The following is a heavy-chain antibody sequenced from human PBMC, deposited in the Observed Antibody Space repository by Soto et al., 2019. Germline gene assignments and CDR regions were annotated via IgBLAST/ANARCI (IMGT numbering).Heavy chain of an antibody. CDR1: GGSISSSSYY. Sequence: QLQLQESGPGLVKPSETLSLTCTVSGGSISSSSYYWGWIRQPPGKGLEWIGSIYYSGSTYYNPSLKSRVTISVDTSKNQFSLKLSSVTAADTAVYYCARRTIFGVVTFDCWGQGTLVTVSS. CDR2: IYYSGST. CDR3: ARRTIFGVVTFDC. V-gene: IGHV4-39*01. D-gene: IGHD3-3*01. J-gene: IGHJ4*02.